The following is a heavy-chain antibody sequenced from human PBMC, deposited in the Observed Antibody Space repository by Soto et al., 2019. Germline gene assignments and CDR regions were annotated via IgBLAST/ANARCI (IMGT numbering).Heavy chain of an antibody. J-gene: IGHJ6*02. CDR3: AGERSALPGARDAMDV. V-gene: IGHV3-21*01. CDR2: ISASGGYK. CDR1: GFNFNTYS. Sequence: ESGGGLVKPGGSLRGSCAASGFNFNTYSMNWVRQAPGKGLQWVSFISASGGYKYYADSVRGRFTISRDNAKKSVYLEMSSLTADDSAVYFCAGERSALPGARDAMDVWGQGTTVTVSS. D-gene: IGHD1-26*01.